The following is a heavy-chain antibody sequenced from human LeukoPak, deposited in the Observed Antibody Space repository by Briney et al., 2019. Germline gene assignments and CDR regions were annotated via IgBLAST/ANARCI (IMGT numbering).Heavy chain of an antibody. CDR2: INPNSGGT. J-gene: IGHJ3*02. V-gene: IGHV1-2*02. Sequence: GASVQVSCKASGYTFTGYYMHWVRRAPGQGLEWMGWINPNSGGTNYAQKFQGRVTMTRDTSISTAYMELSRLRSDDTAVYFCAPAYCGGDCYFRSDAFDIWGQGTMVTVSS. CDR3: APAYCGGDCYFRSDAFDI. CDR1: GYTFTGYY. D-gene: IGHD2-21*01.